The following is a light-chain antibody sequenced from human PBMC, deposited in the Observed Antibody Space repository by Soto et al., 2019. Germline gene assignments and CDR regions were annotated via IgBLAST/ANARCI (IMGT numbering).Light chain of an antibody. Sequence: QSVLTQPASVPGSPGQSVTISCTGTSSDFGSYKFVSWYQHHPGKVPKAIIYETSKRPSGVSDRFSGSKSGNTASLTISGLQAEDEADYYCFSFTSTNTHVFGSGTKVTVL. CDR3: FSFTSTNTHV. J-gene: IGLJ1*01. V-gene: IGLV2-23*01. CDR1: SSDFGSYKF. CDR2: ETS.